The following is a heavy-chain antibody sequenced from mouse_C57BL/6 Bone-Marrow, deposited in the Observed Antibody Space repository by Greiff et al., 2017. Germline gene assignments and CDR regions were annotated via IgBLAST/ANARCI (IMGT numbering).Heavy chain of an antibody. V-gene: IGHV1-50*01. D-gene: IGHD1-1*01. Sequence: QVQLQQPGAELVKPGASVKLSCKASGYTFTSYWMQWVKQRPGQGLEWIGEIDPSDSHTNYNQKFKGKATLTVDTSSSTAYMQLSSLTSEDSAVYYCARDYYGNLYYFDYWGDGTTLTVSS. J-gene: IGHJ2*01. CDR1: GYTFTSYW. CDR3: ARDYYGNLYYFDY. CDR2: IDPSDSHT.